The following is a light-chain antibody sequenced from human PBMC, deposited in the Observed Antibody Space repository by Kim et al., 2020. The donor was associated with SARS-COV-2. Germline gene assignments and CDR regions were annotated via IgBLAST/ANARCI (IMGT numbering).Light chain of an antibody. CDR3: QQYGSSPWT. CDR1: QSVSSSY. Sequence: SPGERATLSGRASQSVSSSYLAWYQQKPGQAPRLLIYGASSRTTGIPDRFSCSGSGTDFTLTISRLEPEDFAVYYCQQYGSSPWTFGQGTKVDIK. J-gene: IGKJ1*01. CDR2: GAS. V-gene: IGKV3-20*01.